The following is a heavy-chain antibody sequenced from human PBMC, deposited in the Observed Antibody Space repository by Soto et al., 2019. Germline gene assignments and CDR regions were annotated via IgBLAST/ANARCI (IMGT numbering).Heavy chain of an antibody. J-gene: IGHJ4*02. CDR3: ARRARYYYDSSGYLW. Sequence: ETLSLTCAVYGGSFSGYYWSWIRQPPGKGLEWIGEINHSGSTNYNPSLKSRVTISVDTSKNQFSLKLSSVTAADTAVYYCARRARYYYDSSGYLWWGQGTLVTVSS. D-gene: IGHD3-22*01. CDR2: INHSGST. CDR1: GGSFSGYY. V-gene: IGHV4-34*01.